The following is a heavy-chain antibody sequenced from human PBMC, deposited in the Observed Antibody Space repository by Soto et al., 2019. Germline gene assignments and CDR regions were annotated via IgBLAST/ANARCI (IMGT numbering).Heavy chain of an antibody. J-gene: IGHJ4*01. CDR3: ARDGKIDCSGGSCYVMLRGDY. Sequence: ASVKVSCKASGYTFTSYGISWVRQAPGQGLEWMGWISAYNGNTNYAQKPQGRVTMTTDTSTSTAYMELRSLRSDDTAVYYCARDGKIDCSGGSCYVMLRGDYWG. CDR2: ISAYNGNT. D-gene: IGHD2-15*01. CDR1: GYTFTSYG. V-gene: IGHV1-18*04.